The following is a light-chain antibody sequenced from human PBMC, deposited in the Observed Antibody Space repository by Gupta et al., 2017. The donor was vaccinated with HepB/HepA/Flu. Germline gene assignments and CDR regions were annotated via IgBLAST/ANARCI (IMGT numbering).Light chain of an antibody. CDR3: QQPSDFA. V-gene: IGKV3-11*01. CDR1: QSVGNY. J-gene: IGKJ4*01. Sequence: EIVVTQSPATLSLSPGERASRSCRTSQSVGNYLAWYQQKPGQALRILIYDAANRAAGIPARVSGRGSAPDFSLISRRLESADFDGYYSQQPSDFAFGRGTKMEIK. CDR2: DAA.